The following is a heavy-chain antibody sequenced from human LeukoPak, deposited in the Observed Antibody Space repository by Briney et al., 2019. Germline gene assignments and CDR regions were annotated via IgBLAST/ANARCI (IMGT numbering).Heavy chain of an antibody. CDR2: ISGSGGST. V-gene: IGHV3-23*01. CDR1: GFTFSSYA. D-gene: IGHD3-10*01. Sequence: PGGSLRLSCAASGFTFSSYAMSWVRQAPGKGLEWVSVISGSGGSTYYADSVKGRFTISRDNSKNTLYLQMNSLRAEDTAVYYCAKTEVTMVRGAHFDYWGQGTLVTVSS. CDR3: AKTEVTMVRGAHFDY. J-gene: IGHJ4*02.